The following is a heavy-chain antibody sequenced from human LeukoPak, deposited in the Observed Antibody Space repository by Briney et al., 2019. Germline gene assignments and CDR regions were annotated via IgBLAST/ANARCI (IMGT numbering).Heavy chain of an antibody. CDR3: GASEDHYYYYYMDV. CDR2: IMPIFGTA. V-gene: IGHV1-69*13. CDR1: AGTFSIYT. Sequence: ASVKVSCKASAGTFSIYTISWLRQPPGPGLEWMGGIMPIFGTANYAQKFQGRVTITADESTSTAYMELSSLRSEDTAVYYCGASEDHYYYYYMDVWGKGTTVTVSS. J-gene: IGHJ6*03.